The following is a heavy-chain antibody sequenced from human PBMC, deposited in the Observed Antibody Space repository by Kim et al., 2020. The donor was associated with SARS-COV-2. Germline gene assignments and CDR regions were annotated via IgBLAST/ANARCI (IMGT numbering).Heavy chain of an antibody. D-gene: IGHD6-19*01. CDR2: IRSKANSYAT. J-gene: IGHJ3*02. Sequence: GGSLRLPCAASGFTLSGSTVHWVRQASGKGLEWVGRIRSKANSYATAYAASVKNRFTISRDDSKNTAYLQMISLKTEDTAVYYCTRVNPIAGGWYDAFDIWGQGTMVTVSS. V-gene: IGHV3-73*01. CDR1: GFTLSGST. CDR3: TRVNPIAGGWYDAFDI.